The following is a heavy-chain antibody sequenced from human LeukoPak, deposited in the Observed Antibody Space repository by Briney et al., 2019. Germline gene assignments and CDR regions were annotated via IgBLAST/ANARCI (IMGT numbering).Heavy chain of an antibody. D-gene: IGHD2-21*01. Sequence: PGGSLRLSCAASGFTVSSNYMSWVRQAPGKGLEWVSVIYGGGTTYYADSVKGRFTISRDNSKNTLYLQMNGLRVEDTAFYYCARNSVSMGAFDIWGQGTMVTVSS. CDR1: GFTVSSNY. CDR3: ARNSVSMGAFDI. V-gene: IGHV3-66*01. J-gene: IGHJ3*02. CDR2: IYGGGTT.